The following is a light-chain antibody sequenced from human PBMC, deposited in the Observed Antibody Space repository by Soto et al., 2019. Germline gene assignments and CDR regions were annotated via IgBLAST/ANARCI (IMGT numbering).Light chain of an antibody. CDR2: EVT. CDR1: TSDVGSHNF. CDR3: SSYTNSGAHV. Sequence: QSALTQPASVSGSPGQSITISCTGTTSDVGSHNFVSWYQQLPGKAPKLLIYEVTNRPSGTSNRFSGSKSGNTASLTISGLQAEDEADYYCSSYTNSGAHVFGTGTKLTVL. J-gene: IGLJ1*01. V-gene: IGLV2-14*01.